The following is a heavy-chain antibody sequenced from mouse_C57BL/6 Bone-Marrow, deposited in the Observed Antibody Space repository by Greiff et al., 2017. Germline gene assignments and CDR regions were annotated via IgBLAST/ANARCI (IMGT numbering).Heavy chain of an antibody. CDR3: ANLITTVVDFDY. J-gene: IGHJ2*01. CDR1: GYTFTSYG. V-gene: IGHV1-81*01. D-gene: IGHD1-1*01. CDR2: IYPRSGNT. Sequence: QVQLKESGAELARPGASVKLSCKASGYTFTSYGISWVKQRPGQGLEWIGEIYPRSGNTYYNEKFKGKATLTADKSSSTAYMELRSLTSEDSAVYFCANLITTVVDFDYWGQGTTLTVSS.